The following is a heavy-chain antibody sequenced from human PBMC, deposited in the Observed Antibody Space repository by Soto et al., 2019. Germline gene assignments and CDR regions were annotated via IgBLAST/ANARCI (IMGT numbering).Heavy chain of an antibody. CDR3: ARDLGDSSGYYILGFDY. V-gene: IGHV1-18*01. Sequence: ASVKVSCKASGYTFTSYGISWVRQAPGQGLEWMGWISAYNGNTNYAQKLQGRVTMTTDTSTSTAYMELRSLRSDDTAVYYCARDLGDSSGYYILGFDYWGQGTLVTVSS. D-gene: IGHD3-22*01. J-gene: IGHJ4*02. CDR1: GYTFTSYG. CDR2: ISAYNGNT.